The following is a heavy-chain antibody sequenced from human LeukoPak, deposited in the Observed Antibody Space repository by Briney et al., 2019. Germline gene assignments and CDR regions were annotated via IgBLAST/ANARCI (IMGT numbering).Heavy chain of an antibody. CDR3: WVDSVLYSYGRKDY. Sequence: HPGGSLRLSCAASGFTFSSYAMSWVRQAPGKGLEWVSAISGSGGATYYADSVKGRFTISRDNAKNSLYLQMNSLRAEDTAVYYCWVDSVLYSYGRKDYWGQGTLVTVSS. V-gene: IGHV3-23*01. CDR1: GFTFSSYA. D-gene: IGHD5-18*01. CDR2: ISGSGGAT. J-gene: IGHJ4*02.